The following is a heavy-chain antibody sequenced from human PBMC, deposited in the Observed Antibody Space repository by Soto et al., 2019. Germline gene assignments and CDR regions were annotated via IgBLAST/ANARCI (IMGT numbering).Heavy chain of an antibody. Sequence: EVQLLESGGGLVQPGGSLRLSCAASGFTFSSYAMSWVRQAPGKGLEWVSAISGSGGSTYYADSVKGRFTISRDNSKNRLYLQMNSMRAEDTAVYYCAKGDDTMVRGNWFDPWGQGTLVTVSS. V-gene: IGHV3-23*01. D-gene: IGHD3-10*01. CDR2: ISGSGGST. CDR3: AKGDDTMVRGNWFDP. CDR1: GFTFSSYA. J-gene: IGHJ5*02.